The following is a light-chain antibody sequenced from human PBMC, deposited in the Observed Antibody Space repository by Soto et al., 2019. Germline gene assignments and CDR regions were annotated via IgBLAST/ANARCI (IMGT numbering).Light chain of an antibody. CDR1: QSISSY. Sequence: DIQMTQSPSSLSASVGHRVTITCRAGQSISSYLNWYQQKPGKAPKLLIYAASSLQSGVPSRFSGSGSGTDFTLTISSLQPEDFATYYCQESFSTPRYTFGQGTKLEIK. V-gene: IGKV1-39*01. CDR3: QESFSTPRYT. CDR2: AAS. J-gene: IGKJ2*01.